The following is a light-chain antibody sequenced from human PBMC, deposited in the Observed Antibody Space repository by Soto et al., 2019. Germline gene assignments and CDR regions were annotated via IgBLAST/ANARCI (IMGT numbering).Light chain of an antibody. V-gene: IGKV3-15*01. J-gene: IGKJ4*01. CDR3: QQYGSSPLT. CDR1: QSVSSN. Sequence: EIVMTQSPATLSVSPGERATLSCRASQSVSSNLAWYQQKPGQAPRLLIYGASTRATGIPARFSGSGSGTDFTLIISSLEPEDFAVYYCQQYGSSPLTFGGGTKVDIK. CDR2: GAS.